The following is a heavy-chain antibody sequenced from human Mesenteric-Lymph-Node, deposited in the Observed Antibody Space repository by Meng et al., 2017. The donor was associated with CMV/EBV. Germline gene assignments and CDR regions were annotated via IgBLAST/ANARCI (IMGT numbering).Heavy chain of an antibody. J-gene: IGHJ4*02. V-gene: IGHV1-46*01. Sequence: SCKASGYTFTAYYIHWVRQAPGQGLEWMGVINPSGGSTSYAQKFQGRVTMTRDTSTRTVYMELSSLRSEDTAVYYCARSLSNRFDYWGQGTLVTVSS. CDR1: GYTFTAYY. CDR3: ARSLSNRFDY. D-gene: IGHD4-11*01. CDR2: INPSGGST.